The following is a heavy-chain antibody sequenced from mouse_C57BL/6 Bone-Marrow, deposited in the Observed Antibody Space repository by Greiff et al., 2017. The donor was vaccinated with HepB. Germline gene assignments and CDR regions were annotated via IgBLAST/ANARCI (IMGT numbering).Heavy chain of an antibody. Sequence: QVQLQQPGAELVKPGASVKLSCKASGYTFTSYWMHWVKQRPGQGLEWIGMIHPTSGSTNYNEKFKSKAKLTVDKSSSTAYMPLSSLTSEDSAVYYCARYSDYYGSSPWYFDVWGTGTTVTVSS. J-gene: IGHJ1*03. CDR3: ARYSDYYGSSPWYFDV. CDR2: IHPTSGST. V-gene: IGHV1-64*01. CDR1: GYTFTSYW. D-gene: IGHD1-1*01.